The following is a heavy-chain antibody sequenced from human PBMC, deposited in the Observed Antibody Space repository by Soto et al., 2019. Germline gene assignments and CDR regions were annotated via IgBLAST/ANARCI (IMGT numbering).Heavy chain of an antibody. D-gene: IGHD2-15*01. CDR2: ISSSSSYI. Sequence: PGGSLRLSCAASGFTFSSYSMNWVRQAPGKGMEWVSSISSSSSYIYYADSVKGRFTISRDNAKISLYLQMNSLRAEDTAVYYCAREGRYCSGGSCSHYFDYWGQGTLVTVSS. CDR3: AREGRYCSGGSCSHYFDY. CDR1: GFTFSSYS. J-gene: IGHJ4*02. V-gene: IGHV3-21*01.